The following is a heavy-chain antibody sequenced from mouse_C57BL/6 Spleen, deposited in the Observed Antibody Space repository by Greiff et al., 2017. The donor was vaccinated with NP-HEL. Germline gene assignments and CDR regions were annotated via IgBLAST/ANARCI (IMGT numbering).Heavy chain of an antibody. Sequence: QLQQSGPELVKPGASVKIPCKASGYTFTDYNMDWVKQSHGKSLEWIGDINPNNGGTIYNQKFKGKATLTVDKSSSTAYMELRSLTSEDTAVYYCARSDYGSSLYFDVWGTGTTVTVSS. CDR1: GYTFTDYN. CDR2: INPNNGGT. J-gene: IGHJ1*03. D-gene: IGHD1-1*01. V-gene: IGHV1-18*01. CDR3: ARSDYGSSLYFDV.